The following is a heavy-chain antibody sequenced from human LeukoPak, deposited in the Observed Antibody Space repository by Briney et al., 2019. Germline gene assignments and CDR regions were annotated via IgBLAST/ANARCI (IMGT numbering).Heavy chain of an antibody. CDR1: GFTFSSYD. J-gene: IGHJ4*02. CDR2: IGTAGDT. D-gene: IGHD6-13*01. Sequence: PGGSLRLSCAASGFTFSSYDMHWVRQATGKGLEWVSAIGTAGDTYYPGSVKGRFTISRENAKNSLYLQMNSLRAGDTAVYYCAKNPAIAAAFSHFDYWGQGTLVTVSS. V-gene: IGHV3-13*01. CDR3: AKNPAIAAAFSHFDY.